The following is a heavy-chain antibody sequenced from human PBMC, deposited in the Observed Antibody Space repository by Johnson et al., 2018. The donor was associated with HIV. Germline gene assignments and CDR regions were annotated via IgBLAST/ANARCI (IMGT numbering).Heavy chain of an antibody. J-gene: IGHJ3*02. Sequence: VQVVESGGGLVQPGGSLRLSCEASGFTFSNAWMSWVRQAPGKGLEWVGRVKRKSDGGTTDYAAPVKGRFTISRDTSKNTLYLQMNSLRAEDTAVYRCAKDLWGGSYLDVFDIWGPGTMVTVSS. CDR1: GFTFSNAW. V-gene: IGHV3-15*01. CDR3: AKDLWGGSYLDVFDI. CDR2: VKRKSDGGTT. D-gene: IGHD1-26*01.